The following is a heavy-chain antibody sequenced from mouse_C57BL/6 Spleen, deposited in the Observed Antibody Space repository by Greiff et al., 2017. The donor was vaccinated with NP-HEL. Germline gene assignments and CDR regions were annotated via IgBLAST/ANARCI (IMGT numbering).Heavy chain of an antibody. CDR3: ARPAYYGSRDWYFDV. CDR2: ISSGSSTI. CDR1: GFTFSDYG. Sequence: EVHLVESGGGLVKPGGSLKLSCAASGFTFSDYGMHWVRQAPEKGLEWVAYISSGSSTIYYADTVKGRFTISRDNAKNTLFLQMTSLRSEDTAMYYCARPAYYGSRDWYFDVWGTGTTVTVSS. D-gene: IGHD1-1*01. J-gene: IGHJ1*03. V-gene: IGHV5-17*01.